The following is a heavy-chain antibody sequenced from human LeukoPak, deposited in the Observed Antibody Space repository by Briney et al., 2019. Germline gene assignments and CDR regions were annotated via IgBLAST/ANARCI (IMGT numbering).Heavy chain of an antibody. CDR3: AKSNGYGLVDI. V-gene: IGHV4-34*10. CDR2: IFYSGST. CDR1: GGSFSGYY. J-gene: IGHJ3*02. D-gene: IGHD3-10*01. Sequence: PSETLSLTCAVYGGSFSGYYWGWIRQPPGKGLEWIGNIFYSGSTYYSPPLKSRLSISLDTSRNQFFLRLNSVTAADTAVYYCAKSNGYGLVDIWGQGTMVTVSS.